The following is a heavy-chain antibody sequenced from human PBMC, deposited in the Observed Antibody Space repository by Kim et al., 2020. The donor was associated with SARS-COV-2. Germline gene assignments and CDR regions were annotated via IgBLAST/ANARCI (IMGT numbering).Heavy chain of an antibody. Sequence: GGSLRLSCAASGFTFGGHWMSWVRQAPGKGLEWVAIINEGGSQAFYAGSVKGRSPSSRDSSRGSLPLQLAGLRTEATAVFYCVRHSAPYFDFWCQ. V-gene: IGHV3-7*01. D-gene: IGHD5-18*01. CDR2: INEGGSQA. CDR3: VRHSAPYFDF. J-gene: IGHJ4*02. CDR1: GFTFGGHW.